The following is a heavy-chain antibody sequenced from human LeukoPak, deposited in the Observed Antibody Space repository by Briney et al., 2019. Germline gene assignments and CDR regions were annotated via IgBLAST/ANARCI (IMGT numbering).Heavy chain of an antibody. J-gene: IGHJ3*02. Sequence: GGSLRLSCSASGFTFSSYAMHWVRQAPGKGLERVAVISYDGSNKYYADSVKGRFTISRDNSKSTLYLQMSSLRAEDTAVYYCARDRYDSSGFYDAFDIWGQGIMVTVSS. D-gene: IGHD3-22*01. CDR3: ARDRYDSSGFYDAFDI. CDR1: GFTFSSYA. CDR2: ISYDGSNK. V-gene: IGHV3-30*15.